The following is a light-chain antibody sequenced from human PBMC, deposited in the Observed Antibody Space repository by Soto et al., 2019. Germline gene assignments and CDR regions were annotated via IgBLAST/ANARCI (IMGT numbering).Light chain of an antibody. CDR1: SSDVGSYNL. CDR3: CTYAGTLTHV. CDR2: EGS. J-gene: IGLJ1*01. Sequence: QSALTQPASVSGSPGQSITISCTGTSSDVGSYNLGSWYQQHPGKAPKLMIYEGSKRPSGVSTRFSGSKSGNTASLTISGLPAEDETDFYYCTYAGTLTHVFGTGTNLTVL. V-gene: IGLV2-23*01.